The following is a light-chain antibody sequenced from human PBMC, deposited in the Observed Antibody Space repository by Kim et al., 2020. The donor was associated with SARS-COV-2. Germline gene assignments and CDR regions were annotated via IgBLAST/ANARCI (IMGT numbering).Light chain of an antibody. Sequence: DIQMTQSPSSLSASVGERVTITCRASQNIINYLNWFQQKPGKAPKVLIYAASTLQSGVPSRFSGSGSGTDFTLTISSLQPEDFATYYCQQSYSTLWTFGQGTKVDIK. CDR2: AAS. CDR3: QQSYSTLWT. V-gene: IGKV1-39*01. J-gene: IGKJ1*01. CDR1: QNIINY.